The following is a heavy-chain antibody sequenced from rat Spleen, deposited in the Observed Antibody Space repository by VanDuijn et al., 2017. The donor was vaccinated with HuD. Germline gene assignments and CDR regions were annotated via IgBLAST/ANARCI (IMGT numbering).Heavy chain of an antibody. Sequence: EVQLVESGGGLVQPGRSLKLSCTASGFTFSNYDMAWVRQAPTKGLEWIASISTGGGNTYYRDSVKGRFTVSRDNAKSTLYLQMDSLRSEDTATYYCTTAGSTTDYYYAGGFDYWGQGVMVTVSS. J-gene: IGHJ2*01. D-gene: IGHD1-6*01. CDR3: TTAGSTTDYYYAGGFDY. CDR2: ISTGGGNT. CDR1: GFTFSNYD. V-gene: IGHV5-27*01.